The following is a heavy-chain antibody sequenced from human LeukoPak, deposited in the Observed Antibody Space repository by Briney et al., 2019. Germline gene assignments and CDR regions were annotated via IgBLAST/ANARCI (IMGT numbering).Heavy chain of an antibody. J-gene: IGHJ5*02. CDR2: INPSGGST. D-gene: IGHD2-15*01. CDR3: ARSIGTCSGGSCGYNWFDP. V-gene: IGHV1-46*01. CDR1: GYTFTSYY. Sequence: GASVKVSCQASGYTFTSYYMHWVRQAPGQGLEWMGIINPSGGSTSYAQKFQGRVTMTRDTSTSTVYMELSSLRSEDTAVYYCARSIGTCSGGSCGYNWFDPWGQGTLVTVSS.